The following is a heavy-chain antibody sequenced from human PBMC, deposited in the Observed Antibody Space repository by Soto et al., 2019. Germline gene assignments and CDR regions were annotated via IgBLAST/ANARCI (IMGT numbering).Heavy chain of an antibody. V-gene: IGHV3-11*01. Sequence: GGSLRLSCAASGFTFSDYYMSWIRQAPGKGLEWVSYISSSGSTIYYADSVKGRFTISRDNAKNSLYLQMNSLRAEDTAVYYCARDGGDLVVVAAAFDYWGQGTLVTVSS. CDR2: ISSSGSTI. D-gene: IGHD2-15*01. J-gene: IGHJ4*02. CDR1: GFTFSDYY. CDR3: ARDGGDLVVVAAAFDY.